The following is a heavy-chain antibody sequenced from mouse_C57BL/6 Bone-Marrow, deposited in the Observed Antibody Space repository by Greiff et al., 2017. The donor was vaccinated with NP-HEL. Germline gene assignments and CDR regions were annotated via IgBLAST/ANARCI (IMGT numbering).Heavy chain of an antibody. J-gene: IGHJ4*01. D-gene: IGHD2-3*01. CDR1: GYNIKDDY. CDR3: KSRGCDGYLYYAMDY. CDR2: IDPENGDT. V-gene: IGHV14-4*01. Sequence: EVQLQQSGAELVRPGASVKLSCTASGYNIKDDYMHWVKQRPEQGLEWIGWIDPENGDTEYASKFKGKATLTADTSSNTAYLQLSSLTSEDTAVYYYKSRGCDGYLYYAMDYGGQGPSVTVSA.